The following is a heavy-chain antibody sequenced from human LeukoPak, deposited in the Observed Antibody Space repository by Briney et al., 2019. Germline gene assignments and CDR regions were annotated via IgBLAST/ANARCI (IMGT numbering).Heavy chain of an antibody. V-gene: IGHV4-34*01. Sequence: SETLSLTCAVYGGSFSGYYWSWIRQPPGKGLEWIGEVNHSGGTNYNPYLKSRVTISADTSKNQFSLKLSSVTAADTAVYYCARGSGLYCSSTSCPYNYWGQGTLVTVSS. CDR1: GGSFSGYY. CDR2: VNHSGGT. J-gene: IGHJ4*02. CDR3: ARGSGLYCSSTSCPYNY. D-gene: IGHD2-2*01.